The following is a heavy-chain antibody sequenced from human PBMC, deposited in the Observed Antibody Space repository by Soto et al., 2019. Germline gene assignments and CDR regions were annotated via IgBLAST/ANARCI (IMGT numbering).Heavy chain of an antibody. CDR3: ARSQRGRTAFTFDY. V-gene: IGHV4-61*01. CDR2: IYYSGTT. CDR1: GDSVSNENYY. J-gene: IGHJ4*02. Sequence: SETLSLTCAVSGDSVSNENYYWSWIRQPPGKGLEWIGYIYYSGTTNYNSYLKSRLTLSVGMSKNQFSLKLTSVTAADTAVYFCARSQRGRTAFTFDYWGQGALVTFSS. D-gene: IGHD3-16*01.